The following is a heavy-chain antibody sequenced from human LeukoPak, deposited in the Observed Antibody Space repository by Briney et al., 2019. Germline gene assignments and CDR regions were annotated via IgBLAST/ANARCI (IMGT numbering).Heavy chain of an antibody. CDR2: IDYSRNT. CDR1: GGSISSWNYC. V-gene: IGHV4-39*02. Sequence: PSETLSLTCTVSGGSISSWNYCWGWIRQPPGKGLEWIGSIDYSRNTYRNPSLRGRFTISVDTSKNHFSLKLTSVTASDTAVYYCASGRRGVRTSDWFDPWGQGTLVTVSS. CDR3: ASGRRGVRTSDWFDP. D-gene: IGHD2-8*01. J-gene: IGHJ5*02.